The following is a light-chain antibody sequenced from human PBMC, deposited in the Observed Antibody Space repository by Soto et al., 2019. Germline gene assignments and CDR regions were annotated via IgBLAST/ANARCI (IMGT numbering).Light chain of an antibody. J-gene: IGKJ1*01. V-gene: IGKV1-5*03. CDR1: ESISSW. CDR2: KAS. Sequence: DIQMTQSPSTLSASVGDRVTITCRASESISSWLAWYQQKPGKAPKLLIYKASNSESGVPSRFSGSGSGTEFTLTISSLQPDDFATYYCQQYKSYSRTFGQGTKVDIK. CDR3: QQYKSYSRT.